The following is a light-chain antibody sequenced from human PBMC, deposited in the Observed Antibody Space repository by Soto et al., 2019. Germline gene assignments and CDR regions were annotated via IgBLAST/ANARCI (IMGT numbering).Light chain of an antibody. Sequence: QSALTQPASVSGSPGQSITISCSGTRSDIGSYNYVAWYQQFLGKTPKILIYGVSNRPSGVSSRFSGSKSGNTASLTISGLQAEDEADYYCITYTGRSTSYVFGSGTKLTVL. CDR1: RSDIGSYNY. J-gene: IGLJ1*01. V-gene: IGLV2-14*01. CDR3: ITYTGRSTSYV. CDR2: GVS.